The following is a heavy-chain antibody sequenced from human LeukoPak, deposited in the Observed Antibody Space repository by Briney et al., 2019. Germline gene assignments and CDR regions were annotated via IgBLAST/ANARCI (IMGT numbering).Heavy chain of an antibody. Sequence: PSETLSLTCTVSGTSISSGSHYWGWIRQPPGKGLEWIGSMYYSGSTYYNPSLKSRVTISVDTSKNQFSLKLSSVTAADTAVYYCAGDGSGSGIGYWGQGTLVTVSS. J-gene: IGHJ4*02. V-gene: IGHV4-39*01. CDR2: MYYSGST. CDR1: GTSISSGSHY. D-gene: IGHD3-10*01. CDR3: AGDGSGSGIGY.